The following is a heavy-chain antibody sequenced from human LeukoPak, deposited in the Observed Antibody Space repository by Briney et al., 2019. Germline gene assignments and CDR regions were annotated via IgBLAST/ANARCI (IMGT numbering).Heavy chain of an antibody. V-gene: IGHV4-4*07. J-gene: IGHJ6*02. CDR3: ARDRPYNGSGSRYGMDV. CDR1: GGSISSYY. Sequence: PSETLSLTCTVSGGSISSYYWSWIRQPAGKGLEWIGRIYTSGSTNYNPSLKSRVTMSVDTSKNQFSLKLSSVTAADTAVYYCARDRPYNGSGSRYGMDVWGQGTTVTVSS. D-gene: IGHD3-10*01. CDR2: IYTSGST.